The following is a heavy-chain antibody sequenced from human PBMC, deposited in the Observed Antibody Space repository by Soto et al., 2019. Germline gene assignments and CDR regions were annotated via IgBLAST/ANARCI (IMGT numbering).Heavy chain of an antibody. Sequence: QVQLVESGGGVVQPGRSLRLSCAASGFTFSSYGMHWVRQAPGKGLEWVAVISYDGSNKYYADSVKGRFTISRDNSKNPRYLEMNGLGAEGTAWYYCAKARRGPRRACGMDGWGQGTPVTGSS. D-gene: IGHD3-10*01. J-gene: IGHJ6*02. CDR2: ISYDGSNK. CDR3: AKARRGPRRACGMDG. V-gene: IGHV3-30*18. CDR1: GFTFSSYG.